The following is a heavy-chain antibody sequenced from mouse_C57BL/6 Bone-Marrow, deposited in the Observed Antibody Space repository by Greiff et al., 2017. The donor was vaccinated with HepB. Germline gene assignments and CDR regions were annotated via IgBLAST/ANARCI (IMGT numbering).Heavy chain of an antibody. V-gene: IGHV1-75*01. CDR3: ARSKFYYYGSSYVRYWYFDV. CDR1: GYTFTDYY. D-gene: IGHD1-1*01. Sequence: VQLQQSGPELVKPGASVKISCKASGYTFTDYYINWVKQRPGQGLEWIGWIFPGSGSTYYNEKFKGKATLTVDKSSSTAYMLLSSLTSEDSAVYFCARSKFYYYGSSYVRYWYFDVWGTGTTVTVSS. J-gene: IGHJ1*03. CDR2: IFPGSGST.